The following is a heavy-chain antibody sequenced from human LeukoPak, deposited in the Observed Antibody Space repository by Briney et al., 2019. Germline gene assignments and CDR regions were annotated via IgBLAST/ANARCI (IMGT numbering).Heavy chain of an antibody. CDR1: GGSLSPYY. J-gene: IGHJ4*02. CDR3: ARRQIYFDY. CDR2: IFSSGST. Sequence: SETLSLTCSVSGGSLSPYYWSWIRQPPGKGLEWIGYIFSSGSTNYNPSLKSRVTISVDTSRNQFSLKLSCVTAADTAVYYCARRQIYFDYWGQGTLVTVSS. V-gene: IGHV4-4*09.